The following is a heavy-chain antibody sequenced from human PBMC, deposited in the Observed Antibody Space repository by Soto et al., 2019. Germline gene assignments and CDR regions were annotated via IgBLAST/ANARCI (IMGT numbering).Heavy chain of an antibody. CDR2: IKEDGSEK. Sequence: GGSLRLSCEVSGFSFSSYWMSWVRQAPGKGLEWVANIKEDGSEKYSVDSAKGRFTISRDNAKNSLYLQMNSLRVEDTAVYYCARISGSSYFDNWGQGTLVTVSS. CDR1: GFSFSSYW. V-gene: IGHV3-7*01. CDR3: ARISGSSYFDN. D-gene: IGHD1-26*01. J-gene: IGHJ4*02.